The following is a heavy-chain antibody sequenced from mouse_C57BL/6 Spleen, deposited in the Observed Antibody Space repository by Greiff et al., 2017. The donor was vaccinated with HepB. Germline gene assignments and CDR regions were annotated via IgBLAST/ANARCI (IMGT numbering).Heavy chain of an antibody. D-gene: IGHD2-4*01. CDR3: AEDYDSAWFAY. CDR2: IHPSDSDT. V-gene: IGHV1-74*01. J-gene: IGHJ3*01. CDR1: GYTFTSYW. Sequence: QVQLKQPGAELVKPGASVKVSCKASGYTFTSYWMHWVKQRPGQGLEWIGRIHPSDSDTNYNQKFKGKATLTVDKSSSTAYMQLSSLTSEDSAVYYCAEDYDSAWFAYWGQGTLVTVSA.